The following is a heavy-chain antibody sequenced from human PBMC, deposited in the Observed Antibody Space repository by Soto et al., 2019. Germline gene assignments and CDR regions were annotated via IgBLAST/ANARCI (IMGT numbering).Heavy chain of an antibody. CDR3: AKGGCSGGRCYRSYYYYYGMAV. Sequence: EVQLVESGGGLVQPGRSLRLSCAASGFTFDDYAMHWVRQAPGKGLEWVSGISWNSGSIVYSDSVKGRFTISRDNAKNSLYLQMDGLSAEDTALYYCAKGGCSGGRCYRSYYYYYGMAVWGQGTTVTVSS. CDR1: GFTFDDYA. J-gene: IGHJ6*02. CDR2: ISWNSGSI. V-gene: IGHV3-9*01. D-gene: IGHD2-15*01.